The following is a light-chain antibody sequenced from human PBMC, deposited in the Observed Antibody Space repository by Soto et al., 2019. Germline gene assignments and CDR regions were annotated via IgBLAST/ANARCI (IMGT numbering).Light chain of an antibody. J-gene: IGKJ1*01. CDR3: QQYNSYPWT. V-gene: IGKV1-8*01. Sequence: ASRMTQSPSSCSASTGDRVTITCRASQGISSYLAWYQQKPGKAPKLLIYDASSLESGVPSRFSGSGSGTEFTLTISSLQPDDFATYYCQQYNSYPWTCGQGTKVDIK. CDR1: QGISSY. CDR2: DAS.